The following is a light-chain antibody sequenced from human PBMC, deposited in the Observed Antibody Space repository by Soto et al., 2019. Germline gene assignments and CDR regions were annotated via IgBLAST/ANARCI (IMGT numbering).Light chain of an antibody. V-gene: IGKV2-30*01. J-gene: IGKJ1*01. CDR3: MQGTLWPWT. Sequence: DIVMTQSPLSLPVTLGQPASISCSSSQILVDRDGNTYFNWYQQRPGQPPRRLIYKVSYRDSGVPDRFSGSGSGTDFTLKISRVEAEDVGFYYCMQGTLWPWTFGQGTKVDIK. CDR1: QILVDRDGNTY. CDR2: KVS.